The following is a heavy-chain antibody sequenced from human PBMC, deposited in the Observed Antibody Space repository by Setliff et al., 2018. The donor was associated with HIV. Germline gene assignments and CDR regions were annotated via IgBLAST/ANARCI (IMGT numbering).Heavy chain of an antibody. J-gene: IGHJ4*02. V-gene: IGHV3-21*04. D-gene: IGHD3-22*01. CDR1: GFTFNSYS. CDR3: ARASYYYDSSGWVDY. CDR2: ISSSSSYT. Sequence: GSLRLSCAASGFTFNSYSMNWVRQAPGKGLEWVSSISSSSSYTNYADSVKGRFTISRDNAKNSLYLQMNSLRAEDTAVYYCARASYYYDSSGWVDYWGQGTLVTVSS.